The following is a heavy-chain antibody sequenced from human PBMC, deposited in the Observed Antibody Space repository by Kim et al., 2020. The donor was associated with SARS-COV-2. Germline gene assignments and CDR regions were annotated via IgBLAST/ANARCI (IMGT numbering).Heavy chain of an antibody. D-gene: IGHD4-17*01. CDR2: INHSGST. CDR1: GGSFSGYY. Sequence: SETLSLTCAVYGGSFSGYYWSWIRQPPGKGLEWIGEINHSGSTNYNPSLKSRVTISVDTSKNQFSLKLSSVTAADTAVYYCAKRYGDYMYYFDYWGQGTLVTVSS. J-gene: IGHJ4*02. CDR3: AKRYGDYMYYFDY. V-gene: IGHV4-34*01.